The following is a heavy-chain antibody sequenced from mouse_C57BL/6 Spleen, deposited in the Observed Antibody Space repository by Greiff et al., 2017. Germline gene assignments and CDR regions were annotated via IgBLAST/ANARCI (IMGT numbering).Heavy chain of an antibody. Sequence: VQLQQSGAELVKPGASVKMSCKASGYTFTTYPIEWMKQNHGKSLEWIGNFHPYNDDTKYNEKFKGKATLTVEKSSSTVYLELSRLTSDDSAVYYSAIIYYDYDGYAMDYWGQGTSVTVSS. CDR3: AIIYYDYDGYAMDY. CDR2: FHPYNDDT. CDR1: GYTFTTYP. V-gene: IGHV1-47*01. D-gene: IGHD2-4*01. J-gene: IGHJ4*01.